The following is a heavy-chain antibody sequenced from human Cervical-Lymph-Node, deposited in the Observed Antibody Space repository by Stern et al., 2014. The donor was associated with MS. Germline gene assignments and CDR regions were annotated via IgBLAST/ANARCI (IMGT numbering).Heavy chain of an antibody. CDR1: GDTFGLYY. V-gene: IGHV1-2*06. CDR2: INPTSGGT. Sequence: QVQLVQSGAEVKKPGASVKVSCRASGDTFGLYYMHWVRQAPGQGLQWMGRINPTSGGTSYPQEFEGRVTVTRDTSINTVFMELTSLTSDDTAVYYCARAQATIHTTIPSTVFDLWGQGTLVTVSS. CDR3: ARAQATIHTTIPSTVFDL. J-gene: IGHJ4*02. D-gene: IGHD5-12*01.